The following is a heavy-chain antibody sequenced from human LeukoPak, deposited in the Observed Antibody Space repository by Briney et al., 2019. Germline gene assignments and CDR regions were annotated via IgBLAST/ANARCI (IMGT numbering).Heavy chain of an antibody. CDR2: ISWNSGSI. V-gene: IGHV3-9*01. CDR3: AKDGGGYSSSSGFDY. J-gene: IGHJ4*02. Sequence: GGSLRLSCAASGFTFDDYAMHWVRQAPGKGLEGVSGISWNSGSIGYADSVKGRFTISRDNAKNSLYLQMNSLRAEDTALYYCAKDGGGYSSSSGFDYWGQGTLVTVSS. CDR1: GFTFDDYA. D-gene: IGHD6-6*01.